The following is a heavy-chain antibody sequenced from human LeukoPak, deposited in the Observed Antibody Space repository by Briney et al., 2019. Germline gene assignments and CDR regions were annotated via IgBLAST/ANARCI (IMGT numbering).Heavy chain of an antibody. V-gene: IGHV4-39*01. CDR1: GGSISSSSYY. J-gene: IGHJ4*02. Sequence: SSETLSLTCTVSGGSISSSSYYWGWIRQAPGKGLEWIGSIYYSGSTYYNPSLKSRVTISVDTSKNQFSLNLSSVTAADTAVYYCARLSRSGYRGYGTFEYWGQGTLVTVSS. D-gene: IGHD5-12*01. CDR3: ARLSRSGYRGYGTFEY. CDR2: IYYSGST.